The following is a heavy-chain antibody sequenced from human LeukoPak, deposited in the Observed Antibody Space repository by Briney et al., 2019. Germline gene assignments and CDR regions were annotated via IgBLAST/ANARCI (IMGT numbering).Heavy chain of an antibody. Sequence: GGSLRLFCAASGFTFSTYWMQWVRQAPGKGLVFVSRINPDGTTTNYADSVKGRFTISRDNAKNTLSLQLSSLRVEDTAVYYCARFGRGYSYGSDYWGQGTLVTVSS. CDR1: GFTFSTYW. D-gene: IGHD5-18*01. CDR3: ARFGRGYSYGSDY. CDR2: INPDGTTT. J-gene: IGHJ4*02. V-gene: IGHV3-74*01.